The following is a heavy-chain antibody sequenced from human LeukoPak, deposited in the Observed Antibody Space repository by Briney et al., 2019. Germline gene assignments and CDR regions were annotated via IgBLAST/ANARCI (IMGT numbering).Heavy chain of an antibody. V-gene: IGHV4-34*01. Sequence: SETLSLTCAVYGGSFSGYYWSWIRQPPGKGLEWIGEINHSGSTNYNPSLKSRVTISVDTSKNQFSLKLSSVTAADTAVYYCARGQPDYYDIFDYWGQGTLVTV. CDR2: INHSGST. J-gene: IGHJ4*02. CDR3: ARGQPDYYDIFDY. D-gene: IGHD3-22*01. CDR1: GGSFSGYY.